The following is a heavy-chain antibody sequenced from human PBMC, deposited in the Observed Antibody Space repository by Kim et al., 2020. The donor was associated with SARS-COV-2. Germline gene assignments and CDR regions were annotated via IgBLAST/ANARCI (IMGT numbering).Heavy chain of an antibody. CDR2: IYPGDSKT. CDR1: GYSFSNFW. CDR3: ARHRDYDTLTGYYEPNFDY. J-gene: IGHJ4*02. V-gene: IGHV5-51*01. Sequence: GESLKISCKGSGYSFSNFWIGWVRQMPGRGLEWMGIIYPGDSKTRYSPSFQGQVTISADKSIDTAYLQWSSLKASDTAMYFCARHRDYDTLTGYYEPNFDYWGQGTLLTVSS. D-gene: IGHD3-9*01.